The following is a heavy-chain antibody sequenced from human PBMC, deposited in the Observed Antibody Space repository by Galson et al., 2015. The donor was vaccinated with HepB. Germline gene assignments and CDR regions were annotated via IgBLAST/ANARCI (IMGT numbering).Heavy chain of an antibody. J-gene: IGHJ4*02. CDR2: ILSGGGT. CDR3: ARGGYTGYALGF. CDR1: GFSVRNNY. V-gene: IGHV3-53*01. Sequence: SLRLSCAASGFSVRNNYMSWVRQAPGRGLEWVPLILSGGGTDVADSVKGRFTISRDDSKNTLSLQMNSLRAEDTAVYYCARGGYTGYALGFWGQGTLVTVSS. D-gene: IGHD5-12*01.